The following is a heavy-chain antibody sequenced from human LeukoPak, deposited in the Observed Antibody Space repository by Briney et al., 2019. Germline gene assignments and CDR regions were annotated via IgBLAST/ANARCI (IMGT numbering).Heavy chain of an antibody. CDR2: IIPIFGTA. V-gene: IGHV1-69*13. Sequence: GASVNLSCKASGGTFSSYAISWVRQAPGQGLEWVGGIIPIFGTANYAQKFQGRVTITADESTSTAYMELSSLRSEDTAVYYCARDRLDYGDYETCLDVWGKGTTVTVSS. J-gene: IGHJ6*04. CDR1: GGTFSSYA. D-gene: IGHD4-17*01. CDR3: ARDRLDYGDYETCLDV.